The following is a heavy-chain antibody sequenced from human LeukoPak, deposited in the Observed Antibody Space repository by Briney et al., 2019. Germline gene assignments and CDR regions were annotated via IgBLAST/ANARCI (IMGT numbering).Heavy chain of an antibody. V-gene: IGHV4-39*07. Sequence: PSETLSLTCTVSGGSISSSSYQWGWIRQPPGKGLEWIGSIHYSGSTYYNPSLKSRVTISVDTSKNQFSLRLNSVTAADTAVYYCARDSGAEELWFGELFYWGQGTLVTVSS. CDR1: GGSISSSSYQ. D-gene: IGHD3-10*01. CDR3: ARDSGAEELWFGELFY. CDR2: IHYSGST. J-gene: IGHJ4*02.